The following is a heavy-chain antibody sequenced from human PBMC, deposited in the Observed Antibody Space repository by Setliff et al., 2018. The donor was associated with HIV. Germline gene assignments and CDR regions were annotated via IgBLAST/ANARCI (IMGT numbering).Heavy chain of an antibody. CDR3: ARVYGSGSYYLFDY. CDR1: GDSIISGDYY. Sequence: PSETLSLTCTVSGDSIISGDYYWSWIRQPPGKGLEWIGYIYYSVSTYFNPSLKSRVTMSADTSKNQFSLKLTSVTAADTAVYYCARVYGSGSYYLFDYWGQGILVTVSS. CDR2: IYYSVST. V-gene: IGHV4-30-4*08. D-gene: IGHD3-10*01. J-gene: IGHJ4*02.